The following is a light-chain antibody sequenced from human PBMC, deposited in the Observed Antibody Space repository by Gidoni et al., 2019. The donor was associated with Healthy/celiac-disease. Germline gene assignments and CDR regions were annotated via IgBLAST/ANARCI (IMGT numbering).Light chain of an antibody. V-gene: IGLV3-1*01. CDR3: QAWDSSSVV. Sequence: SYELTQPPSVSVSPGQTASITCSGDTLGDKYACWYQKKPGQFTVLVIYQDSKRPSGIPERFSGSNAGNTATLTISGTQAMDEADYYCQAWDSSSVVFGGGTKLTVL. CDR1: TLGDKY. CDR2: QDS. J-gene: IGLJ2*01.